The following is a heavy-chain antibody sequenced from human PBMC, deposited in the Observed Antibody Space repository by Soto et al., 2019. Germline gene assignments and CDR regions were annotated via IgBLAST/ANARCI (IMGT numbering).Heavy chain of an antibody. CDR2: ISYSGST. J-gene: IGHJ5*02. CDR3: ARDGHYYGSGSYYKSYNWFDP. Sequence: SETLSLTCSVSDDSISRYYWSWLRQPPGKGLEWIGYISYSGSTNYNPSLKSRVTISVDTSKNQFSLKLSSVTAADTAVYYCARDGHYYGSGSYYKSYNWFDPWGQGTLVTVSS. D-gene: IGHD3-10*01. CDR1: DDSISRYY. V-gene: IGHV4-59*01.